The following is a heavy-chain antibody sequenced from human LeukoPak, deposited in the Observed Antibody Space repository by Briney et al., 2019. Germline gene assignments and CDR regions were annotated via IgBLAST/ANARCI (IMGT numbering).Heavy chain of an antibody. D-gene: IGHD4-17*01. CDR2: ISGSGGSA. CDR1: GFTFSSYA. V-gene: IGHV3-23*01. J-gene: IGHJ4*02. CDR3: AKDHGDYLSY. Sequence: GGSLRLSCAASGFTFSSYAMSWVRQAPGKGLEWVSAISGSGGSAYYADSVKGRFTISRDSSKNTLYLQMNSLRAEDTAVYYCAKDHGDYLSYWGQGTLVTVSS.